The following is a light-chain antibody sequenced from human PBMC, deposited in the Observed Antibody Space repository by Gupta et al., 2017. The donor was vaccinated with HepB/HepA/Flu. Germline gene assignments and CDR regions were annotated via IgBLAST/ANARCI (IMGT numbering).Light chain of an antibody. V-gene: IGLV1-44*01. CDR1: SSNIGSNT. CDR2: SNN. Sequence: QSVLTQPPSASGTPGQRVTISCSGSSSNIGSNTVNWYQQLPGTAPKLLIYSNNQRPSGVPDRFSGSKSGTSASLAISGLQSEDEAEYYGAAWDDSLNGQGVFGGGTKLTVL. CDR3: AAWDDSLNGQGV. J-gene: IGLJ3*02.